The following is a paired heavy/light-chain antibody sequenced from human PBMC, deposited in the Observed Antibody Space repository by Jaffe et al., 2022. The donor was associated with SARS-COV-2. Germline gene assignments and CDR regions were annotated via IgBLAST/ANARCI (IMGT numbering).Light chain of an antibody. Sequence: QPVLTQPPSASASLGASVTLTCTLSSGYSNYKVDWYQQRPGKGPRFVMRVGTGGIVGSKGDGIPDRFSVLGSGLNRYLTIKNIQEEDESDYHCGADHAIGSNFLVVFGGGTKLTVL. CDR2: VGTGGIVG. J-gene: IGLJ2*01. CDR1: SGYSNYK. CDR3: GADHAIGSNFLVV. V-gene: IGLV9-49*01.
Heavy chain of an antibody. J-gene: IGHJ5*02. CDR3: AKSSPDGGTPSDWFDP. V-gene: IGHV3-23*01. CDR2: ISGDGDIT. Sequence: EVQLLESGGGLVQPGGSLRLSCAASGFTFSSYAINWVRQAPGKGLEWVSSISGDGDITYYADSVKGRFTISRDNSKNNLYLQMNSLRAEDTAVYYCAKSSPDGGTPSDWFDPWGQGTLVIVSS. CDR1: GFTFSSYA. D-gene: IGHD1-1*01.